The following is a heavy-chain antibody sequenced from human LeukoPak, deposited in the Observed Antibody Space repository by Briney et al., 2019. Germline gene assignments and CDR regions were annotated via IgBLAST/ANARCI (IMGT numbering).Heavy chain of an antibody. Sequence: GGSLRLSCAASEFTFSNYWMNWLRQASGKGLEWVSYISSSSSTIYYADSVKGRFTISRDNAKNSLYLQMNSLRAEDTAVYYCARVFRGYSYGYKDYWGQGTLVTVSS. D-gene: IGHD5-18*01. CDR3: ARVFRGYSYGYKDY. CDR2: ISSSSSTI. V-gene: IGHV3-48*01. CDR1: EFTFSNYW. J-gene: IGHJ4*02.